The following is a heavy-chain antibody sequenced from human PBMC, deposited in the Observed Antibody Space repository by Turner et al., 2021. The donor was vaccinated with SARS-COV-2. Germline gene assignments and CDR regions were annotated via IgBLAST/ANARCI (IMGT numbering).Heavy chain of an antibody. J-gene: IGHJ6*02. CDR3: ARLLNPGSYYYYYYGMDV. CDR1: GGSISSSNYY. Sequence: QLQLQESGPGLVKPYETLSLTCTVSGGSISSSNYYRGWIRQPPGKGLEWIGSIYYSGSTYYNPSLKSRVTISVDTSKNQFSLKLSSVTAADTAVYYCARLLNPGSYYYYYYGMDVWGQGTTVTVS. CDR2: IYYSGST. V-gene: IGHV4-39*01. D-gene: IGHD3-10*01.